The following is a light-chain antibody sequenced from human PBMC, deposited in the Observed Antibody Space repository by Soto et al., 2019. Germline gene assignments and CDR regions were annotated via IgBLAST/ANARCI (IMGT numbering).Light chain of an antibody. V-gene: IGKV3-15*01. J-gene: IGKJ2*01. CDR3: QEYNNWPPMNT. Sequence: EIVMTQSPATLSASPGERATLSCTASQSVSSNLAWYQQKPGQAPRLLIYGASTRATGIPARFSGSGSGTEFTLTISGLESEDFAVYYCQEYNNWPPMNTFGQGAKLEIK. CDR1: QSVSSN. CDR2: GAS.